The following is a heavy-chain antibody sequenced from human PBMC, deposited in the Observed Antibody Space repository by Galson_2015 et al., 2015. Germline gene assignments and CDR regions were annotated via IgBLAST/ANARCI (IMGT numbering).Heavy chain of an antibody. CDR2: ISPDGSKT. D-gene: IGHD3-10*01. CDR1: RLTFNSYA. Sequence: SLRLSCEASRLTFNSYAMHWVRQAPGQGLEWVGVISPDGSKTFYADSVRGRFTIFRDSSKNTLYLQLNSLRGEDTAVYYCARISGFQLFVGQEGGRYFEYWGQGTLVIVSS. V-gene: IGHV3-30*01. CDR3: ARISGFQLFVGQEGGRYFEY. J-gene: IGHJ4*02.